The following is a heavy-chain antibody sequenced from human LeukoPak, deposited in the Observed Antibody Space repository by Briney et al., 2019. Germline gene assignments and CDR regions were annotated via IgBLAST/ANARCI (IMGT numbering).Heavy chain of an antibody. D-gene: IGHD6-13*01. CDR2: IYYSGNT. Sequence: PSETLSLTCTVSGGSISSSNYYWGWIRQPPGKGLEWIGSIYYSGNTYYNPSLKSRLTISVDTSKNQFSLKLSSVTAADTAVYYCARHGREQQLVRGFDYWGQGTLVTVSS. V-gene: IGHV4-39*01. J-gene: IGHJ4*02. CDR3: ARHGREQQLVRGFDY. CDR1: GGSISSSNYY.